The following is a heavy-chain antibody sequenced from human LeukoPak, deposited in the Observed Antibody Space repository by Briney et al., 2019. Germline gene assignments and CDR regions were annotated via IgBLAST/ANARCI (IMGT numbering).Heavy chain of an antibody. J-gene: IGHJ4*02. D-gene: IGHD6-13*01. V-gene: IGHV3-30*04. CDR1: GFTFSSYA. Sequence: PGGSLRLSCAASGFTFSSYAMHWVRQAPGKGLEWVAVISYDGSNKYYADSVKGRFTISRDNSKNTLYLQMNSLRAEDTAVYYCVRDSRSSSLKWGQGTLVTVSS. CDR2: ISYDGSNK. CDR3: VRDSRSSSLK.